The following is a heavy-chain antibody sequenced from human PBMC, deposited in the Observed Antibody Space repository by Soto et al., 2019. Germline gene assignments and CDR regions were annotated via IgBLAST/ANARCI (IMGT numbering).Heavy chain of an antibody. CDR1: GYTFTGYY. CDR3: ASTTYYYYGMDV. Sequence: ASVKVSCKASGYTFTGYYMHWVRQAPGQGLEWMGWINPNSGGTNYAQKFQGWVTMTRDTSISTAYMELSRLRSDDTAVYYCASTTYYYYGMDVWGQGTTVTASS. J-gene: IGHJ6*02. D-gene: IGHD1-26*01. V-gene: IGHV1-2*04. CDR2: INPNSGGT.